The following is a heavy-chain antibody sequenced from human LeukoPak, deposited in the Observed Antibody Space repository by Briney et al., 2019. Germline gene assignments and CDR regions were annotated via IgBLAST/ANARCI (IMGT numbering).Heavy chain of an antibody. CDR1: GGSIGSGGYS. CDR2: IYHSGST. J-gene: IGHJ5*02. V-gene: IGHV4-30-2*01. CDR3: ARGSMVRGIVRWFDP. Sequence: SETLSLTCAVSGGSIGSGGYSWSWIRQPPGKGLEWIGYIYHSGSTYYNPSLKSRVTISVDRSKNQFSLKLSSVTAADTAVYYCARGSMVRGIVRWFDPWGQGTLVTVSS. D-gene: IGHD3-10*01.